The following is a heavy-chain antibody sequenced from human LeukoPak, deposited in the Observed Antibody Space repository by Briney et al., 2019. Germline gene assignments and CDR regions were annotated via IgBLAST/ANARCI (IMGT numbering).Heavy chain of an antibody. Sequence: ASVKVSCKASGYTFTSYAMNWVRQAPGQGLEWMGWINTNTGNSTYAQGFTGRFVFSLDTSVSTAYLQISSLKAEDTAVYYCARSLYYYGSGTHSGFDYWGQGTLVTVSS. CDR3: ARSLYYYGSGTHSGFDY. V-gene: IGHV7-4-1*02. D-gene: IGHD3-10*01. CDR2: INTNTGNS. J-gene: IGHJ4*02. CDR1: GYTFTSYA.